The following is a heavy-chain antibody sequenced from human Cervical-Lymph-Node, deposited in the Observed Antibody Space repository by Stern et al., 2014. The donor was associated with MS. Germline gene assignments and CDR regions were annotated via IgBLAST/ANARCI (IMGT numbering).Heavy chain of an antibody. Sequence: QLQLQESGPGLVRPSGTLSLTCAVSGDSISNDNWWSWVRQPPGKGLEWIGEVYHTGSANYDPSLKSRGTISVDKSKNQFSLRLTSMTAADTAVYYCARDQGFQLMNSWGQGTLVIVSS. V-gene: IGHV4-4*02. CDR3: ARDQGFQLMNS. J-gene: IGHJ4*02. CDR2: VYHTGSA. CDR1: GDSISNDNW. D-gene: IGHD2-2*01.